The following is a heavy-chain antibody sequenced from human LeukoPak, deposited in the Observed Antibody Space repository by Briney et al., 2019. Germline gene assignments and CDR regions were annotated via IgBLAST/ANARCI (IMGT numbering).Heavy chain of an antibody. CDR2: IYYSGST. J-gene: IGHJ5*02. CDR3: ARAPIPYDRSRTDYRFDP. CDR1: GGSISSYY. V-gene: IGHV4-59*01. D-gene: IGHD3-16*01. Sequence: SETLSLICSVSGGSISSYYWSWIRQPPGKGLEWTGYIYYSGSTNYNPSLKSRVTISLDTSKSQFSLKLTSVTAADTAVYYCARAPIPYDRSRTDYRFDPWGQGTLVTVAS.